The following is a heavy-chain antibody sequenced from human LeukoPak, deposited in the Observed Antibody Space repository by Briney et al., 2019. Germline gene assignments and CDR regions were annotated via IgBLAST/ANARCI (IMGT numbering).Heavy chain of an antibody. V-gene: IGHV3-23*01. Sequence: GGSLRLSCAASGFTFSSYAISWVRQAPGKGLEWVSAISGSGGSTYYADSAKGRFTISRDNSKNTLYLQMNSLRAEDTAVYYCAKDRDDFWIPFDYWGQGTLVTVSS. J-gene: IGHJ4*02. CDR3: AKDRDDFWIPFDY. CDR1: GFTFSSYA. CDR2: ISGSGGST. D-gene: IGHD3-3*01.